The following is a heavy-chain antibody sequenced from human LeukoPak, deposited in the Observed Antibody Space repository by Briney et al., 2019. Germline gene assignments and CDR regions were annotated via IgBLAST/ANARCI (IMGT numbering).Heavy chain of an antibody. V-gene: IGHV3-23*01. CDR2: ISGSGGST. CDR1: GFTFSSYA. CDR3: AKVRDWGGFDY. D-gene: IGHD3/OR15-3a*01. J-gene: IGHJ4*02. Sequence: GGSLRLSCAASGFTFSSYAMSWVRQAPGKGLEWVSAISGSGGSTYYADSVKGRFIISRDNSKNTVYLQLNTLRPEDTAVYYCAKVRDWGGFDYWGQGTLVIVSS.